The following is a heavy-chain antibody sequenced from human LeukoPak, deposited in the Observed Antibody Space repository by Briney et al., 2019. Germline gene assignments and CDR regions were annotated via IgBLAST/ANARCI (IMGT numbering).Heavy chain of an antibody. V-gene: IGHV3-9*01. J-gene: IGHJ5*02. D-gene: IGHD3-10*01. CDR3: AKDREVRATDWFDP. Sequence: PGRSLRLSCAASGFTFDDYAMHWVRHTPGKGLEWVSGISWNSGSIGYADSVKGRFTISRDNSKNTLYLQMNSLRAEDTAVYYCAKDREVRATDWFDPWGQGTLVTVSS. CDR1: GFTFDDYA. CDR2: ISWNSGSI.